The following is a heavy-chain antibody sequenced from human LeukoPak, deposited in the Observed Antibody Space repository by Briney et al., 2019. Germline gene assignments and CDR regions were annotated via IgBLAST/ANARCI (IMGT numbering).Heavy chain of an antibody. CDR1: GFTFSVYS. V-gene: IGHV3-21*01. D-gene: IGHD6-19*01. CDR2: ISSTTYT. Sequence: PGGSLRLSCAASGFTFSVYSMSWIRQAREKGLEWVSSISSTTYTYYADSVKGRFTISRDNSKNSLYLQMNSLTAEDTALYYCARDGSGWSRDVWGQGTTVTVSS. J-gene: IGHJ6*02. CDR3: ARDGSGWSRDV.